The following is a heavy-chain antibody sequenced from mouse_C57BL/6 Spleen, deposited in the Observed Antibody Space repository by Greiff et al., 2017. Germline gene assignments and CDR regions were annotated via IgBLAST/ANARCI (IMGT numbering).Heavy chain of an antibody. CDR3: SNYGSSMYYFDY. CDR2: IYPGSGST. D-gene: IGHD1-1*01. V-gene: IGHV1-55*01. CDR1: GYTFTSYW. Sequence: QVQLQQPGAELVKPGASVTMSCKASGYTFTSYWITWVKQRPGQGLEWIGDIYPGSGSTNYNEKFKSKATLTVDTSSSTAYMQLSSLTSEDSAVYYCSNYGSSMYYFDYWGQGTTLTVSS. J-gene: IGHJ2*01.